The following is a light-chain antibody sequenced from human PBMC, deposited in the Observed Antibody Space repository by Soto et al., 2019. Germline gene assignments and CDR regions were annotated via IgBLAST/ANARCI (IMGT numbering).Light chain of an antibody. V-gene: IGLV2-14*01. J-gene: IGLJ1*01. Sequence: ALTQPASVYGSPGQSITISCTGTSSDVGGYNYVSWYQQHPGKAPKFMIYDVSNRPSGVSNRFSGSKSGNTASLTISGLQAEDEADYYCCSYTTSNTRQIVFGTGTKVTVL. CDR1: SSDVGGYNY. CDR3: CSYTTSNTRQIV. CDR2: DVS.